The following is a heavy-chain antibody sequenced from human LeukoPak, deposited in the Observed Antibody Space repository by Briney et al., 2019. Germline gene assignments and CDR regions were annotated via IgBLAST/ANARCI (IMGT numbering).Heavy chain of an antibody. J-gene: IGHJ5*02. CDR1: GGSMRSSSNF. Sequence: SETLSLTCTVSGGSMRSSSNFWAWIRQLPGKALEWIGSMFYSGSTTYYNPSLKSRVTISVDTSKNQFSLKLSSVTAADTAVYYCARLAPYYYDSSGYPWGQGTLVTVSS. CDR3: ARLAPYYYDSSGYP. D-gene: IGHD3-22*01. V-gene: IGHV4-39*01. CDR2: MFYSGST.